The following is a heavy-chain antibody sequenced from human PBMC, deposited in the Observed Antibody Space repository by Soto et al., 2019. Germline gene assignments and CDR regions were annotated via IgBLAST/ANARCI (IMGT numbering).Heavy chain of an antibody. CDR2: IKQDGSEK. CDR1: GFTFSSYW. Sequence: GGSLRLSCAASGFTFSSYWMSWVRQAPGKGLEWVANIKQDGSEKYYGDSVKGRFTISRDNAKNALYLQMNSLRAEDTAVYYCARARWGYCSGGSCYSYYYYYMDVWGKGTTVTVSS. J-gene: IGHJ6*03. CDR3: ARARWGYCSGGSCYSYYYYYMDV. V-gene: IGHV3-7*04. D-gene: IGHD2-15*01.